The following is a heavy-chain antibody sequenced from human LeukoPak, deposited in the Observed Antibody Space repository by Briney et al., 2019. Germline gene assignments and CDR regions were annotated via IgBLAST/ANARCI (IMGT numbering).Heavy chain of an antibody. CDR3: ARDLMYGDLDY. CDR2: IKQAGSEK. D-gene: IGHD4-17*01. J-gene: IGHJ4*02. CDR1: GFTFSSYW. V-gene: IGHV3-7*03. Sequence: PGGSLRLSCAASGFTFSSYWMSWVRQAPGKGLEWVANIKQAGSEKYYVDSVKGRFTISRDNAKNSPYLQMNSLRAEDTAVYYCARDLMYGDLDYWGQGTLVTVSS.